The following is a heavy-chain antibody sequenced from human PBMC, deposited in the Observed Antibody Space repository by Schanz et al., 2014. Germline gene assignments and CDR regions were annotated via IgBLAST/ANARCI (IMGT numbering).Heavy chain of an antibody. CDR1: GGSFSSLT. V-gene: IGHV1-69*02. Sequence: QVPLVQSGAEVKKPGSSVKVSCKASGGSFSSLTISWVRQAPGQGLEWMGRIIPMLEIANYAQKFQDRVTFTADKSTSTAYMELRDLRSDDTAVFFCAIISGTVMETFWGQGTLVTVSS. J-gene: IGHJ4*02. D-gene: IGHD5-18*01. CDR3: AIISGTVMETF. CDR2: IIPMLEIA.